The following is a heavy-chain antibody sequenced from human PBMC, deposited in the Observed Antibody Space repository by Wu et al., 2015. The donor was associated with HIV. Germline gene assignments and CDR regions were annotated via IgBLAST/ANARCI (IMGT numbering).Heavy chain of an antibody. CDR2: INHSGRT. CDR1: GGSFSNYY. Sequence: QVQLQQWGAGLLKPSETLSLTCAVYGGSFSNYYWTWIRQTPGKGLEWIGEINHSGRTLYNPSLKSRVTISQDTSKNQFSLKLKFVTAADTALYYCAGGIKDSDILTYYFDYWGQGTLVTVSS. V-gene: IGHV4-34*01. CDR3: AGGIKDSDILTYYFDY. D-gene: IGHD3-9*01. J-gene: IGHJ4*02.